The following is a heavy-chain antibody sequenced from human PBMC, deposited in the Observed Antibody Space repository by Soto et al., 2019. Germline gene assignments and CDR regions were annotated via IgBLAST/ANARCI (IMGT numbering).Heavy chain of an antibody. CDR1: GFTFSSYA. CDR3: AKVFWPSGGAPARLYYYYGMDV. CDR2: ISGSGGST. D-gene: IGHD3-10*01. J-gene: IGHJ6*02. Sequence: GGSLRLSCAASGFTFSSYAMSWVRQAPGKGLEWVSAISGSGGSTYYADSVKGRFTISRDNSKNTLYLQMNSLRAEDTAVYYCAKVFWPSGGAPARLYYYYGMDVWGQGTTVTVSS. V-gene: IGHV3-23*01.